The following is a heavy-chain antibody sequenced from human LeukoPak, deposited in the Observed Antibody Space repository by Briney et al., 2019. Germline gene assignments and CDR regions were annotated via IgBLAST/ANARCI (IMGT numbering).Heavy chain of an antibody. Sequence: ASVKVSCKASGYTFTNYGINWVRQAPGQGLEWMGWISTYNGDTNYAQKVQGRVTMTTDTSTSTAYMELRSLRSDDTAVYYCAAASWKDSIVGPRSDAFDIWGQGTMVTVSS. D-gene: IGHD1-26*01. CDR3: AAASWKDSIVGPRSDAFDI. V-gene: IGHV1-18*01. J-gene: IGHJ3*02. CDR1: GYTFTNYG. CDR2: ISTYNGDT.